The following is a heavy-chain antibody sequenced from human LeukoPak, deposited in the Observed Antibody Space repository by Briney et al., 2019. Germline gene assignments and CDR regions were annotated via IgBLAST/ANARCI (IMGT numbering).Heavy chain of an antibody. CDR2: ISGNGGST. CDR3: AKSSYYDASGYYREYYFDS. V-gene: IGHV3-23*01. J-gene: IGHJ4*02. Sequence: PGGSLRLSCTASDSTFGNYAMSWVRQAPGKGLEWVSSISGNGGSTHHVDSVKGRFTISRDKTKNTLYLQMNSLRAEDTAVYYCAKSSYYDASGYYREYYFDSWGQGTLVTVSS. CDR1: DSTFGNYA. D-gene: IGHD3-22*01.